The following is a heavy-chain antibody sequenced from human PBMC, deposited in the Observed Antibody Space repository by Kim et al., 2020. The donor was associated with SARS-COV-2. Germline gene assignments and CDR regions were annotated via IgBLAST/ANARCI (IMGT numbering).Heavy chain of an antibody. Sequence: ASVKVSCKASGYTFTGYYMHWVRQAPGQGLEWMGWINPNSGGTNYAQKFQGWVTMTRDTSISTAYMELSRLRSDDTAVYYCARSRDWYYYGSGSADVGAFDIWGQGTMVTVSS. J-gene: IGHJ3*02. CDR1: GYTFTGYY. CDR3: ARSRDWYYYGSGSADVGAFDI. V-gene: IGHV1-2*04. D-gene: IGHD3-10*01. CDR2: INPNSGGT.